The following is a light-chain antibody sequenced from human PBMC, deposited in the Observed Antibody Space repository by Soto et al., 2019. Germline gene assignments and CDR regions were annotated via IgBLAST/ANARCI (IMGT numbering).Light chain of an antibody. J-gene: IGLJ1*01. V-gene: IGLV2-14*01. CDR1: ISDFVVYNY. Sequence: QSGLTQPASVSGSPGQSITSACTGTISDFVVYNYVSWYQQHPGKAPKLMIYGVSNRPSGVSNRFSGSKSGNTASLTISGLQADDEADYYCSSHTISSALQVFGTGTKVTV. CDR2: GVS. CDR3: SSHTISSALQV.